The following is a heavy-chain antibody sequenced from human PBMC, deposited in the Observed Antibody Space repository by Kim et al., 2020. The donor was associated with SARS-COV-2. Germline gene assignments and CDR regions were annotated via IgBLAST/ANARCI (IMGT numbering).Heavy chain of an antibody. CDR2: ISHSGNT. CDR3: ARLDYDSGGYYWFDP. CDR1: GGSISSGTW. Sequence: SETLSLTCGVSGGSISSGTWWRWVRQPPGKGLEWIGEISHSGNTNYNPSLRSRVTISVDKSKNQFSLSLNSVTAADTAVYYCARLDYDSGGYYWFDPWGQGTLAT. V-gene: IGHV4-4*02. J-gene: IGHJ5*02. D-gene: IGHD1-26*01.